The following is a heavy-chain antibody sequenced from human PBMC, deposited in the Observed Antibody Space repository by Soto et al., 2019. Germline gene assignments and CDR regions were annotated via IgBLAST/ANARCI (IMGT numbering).Heavy chain of an antibody. J-gene: IGHJ4*02. CDR3: ANEGIAAAGHFDY. V-gene: IGHV3-23*01. Sequence: LRLSCAASGFTFSSYAMSWVRQAPGKGLEWVSAISGSGGSTYYADSVKGRFTISRGNSKNTLYLQMNSLRAEDTAVYYCANEGIAAAGHFDYWGQGTLVTVSS. CDR2: ISGSGGST. D-gene: IGHD6-13*01. CDR1: GFTFSSYA.